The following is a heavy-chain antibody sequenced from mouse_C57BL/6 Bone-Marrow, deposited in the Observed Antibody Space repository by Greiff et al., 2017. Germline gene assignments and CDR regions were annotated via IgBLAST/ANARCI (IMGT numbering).Heavy chain of an antibody. Sequence: VNLVESGPGLVQPSQSLSITCTVSGFSFTSYGVHWVRQSPGKGLEWLGVIWSGGSTDYNAAFISRLSISKDNSKSQVFFKMNSLQADDTAIYYCARGVWAWFAYWGQGTLGTVSA. CDR2: IWSGGST. J-gene: IGHJ3*01. V-gene: IGHV2-2*01. CDR1: GFSFTSYG. CDR3: ARGVWAWFAY.